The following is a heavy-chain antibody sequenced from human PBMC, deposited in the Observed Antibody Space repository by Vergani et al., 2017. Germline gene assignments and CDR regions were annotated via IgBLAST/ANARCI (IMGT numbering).Heavy chain of an antibody. CDR3: ARVTYRSSSVEAFDI. CDR1: GGSISSYY. D-gene: IGHD6-6*01. V-gene: IGHV4-59*01. J-gene: IGHJ3*02. Sequence: QVQLQESGPGLVKPSETLSLTCTVSGGSISSYYWSWIRQPPGKGLEWIGYIYYSGSTNYNPSLKSRVTISVDTSKNQFSLKLSSVTAAETAGYYCARVTYRSSSVEAFDIWGQGTMVTVSS. CDR2: IYYSGST.